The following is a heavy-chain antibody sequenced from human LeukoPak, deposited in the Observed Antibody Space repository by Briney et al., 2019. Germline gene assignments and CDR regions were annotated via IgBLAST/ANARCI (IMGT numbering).Heavy chain of an antibody. CDR3: ATDQRGAGLGFVYGSGSFYGLDV. V-gene: IGHV1-24*01. D-gene: IGHD3-10*01. J-gene: IGHJ6*02. Sequence: ASVKVSCKVSGYTLSELSMHWARQAPGIGLEWMGGFDPEDGETIYAQKFQGRVTMTEDTSTDTGYMELSSLRFEDTAVYYCATDQRGAGLGFVYGSGSFYGLDVWGQGTTVTVSS. CDR1: GYTLSELS. CDR2: FDPEDGET.